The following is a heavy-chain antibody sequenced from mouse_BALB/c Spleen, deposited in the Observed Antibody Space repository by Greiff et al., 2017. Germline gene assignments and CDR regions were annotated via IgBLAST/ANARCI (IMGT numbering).Heavy chain of an antibody. J-gene: IGHJ4*01. V-gene: IGHV5-17*02. D-gene: IGHD1-1*01. CDR2: ISSGSSTI. CDR1: GFTFSSFG. CDR3: ARWKGTTVVGRGYYAMDY. Sequence: EVMLVESGGGLVQPGGSRKLSCAASGFTFSSFGMHWVRQAPEKGLEWVAYISSGSSTIYYADTVKGRFTISRDNPKNTLFLQMTSLRSEDTAMYYCARWKGTTVVGRGYYAMDYWGQGTSVTVSS.